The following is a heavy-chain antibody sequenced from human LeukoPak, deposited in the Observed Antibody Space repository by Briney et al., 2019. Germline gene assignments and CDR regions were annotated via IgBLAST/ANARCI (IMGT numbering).Heavy chain of an antibody. J-gene: IGHJ4*02. CDR1: GGSFSGYY. D-gene: IGHD5-12*01. Sequence: PSETLSLTCAVYGGSFSGYYWSWIRQPPGKGLEWIGEINHSGSTNYNPSLKSRVTISVGTSKNQFSLKLSSVTAADTAVYYCARVRGVWLQSYFDYWGQGTLVTVSS. CDR2: INHSGST. V-gene: IGHV4-34*01. CDR3: ARVRGVWLQSYFDY.